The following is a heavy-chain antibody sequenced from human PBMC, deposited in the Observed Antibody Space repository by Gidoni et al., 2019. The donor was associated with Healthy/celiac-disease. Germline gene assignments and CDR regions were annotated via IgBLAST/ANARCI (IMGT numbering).Heavy chain of an antibody. V-gene: IGHV3-48*04. Sequence: EVQLVESGGGLVQPGGSLRLSCAASGFTFSSYSMNWVRQAPGKGLEWVSYISSSSSTIYYADSVKGRFTISRDNAKNSLYLQMNSLRAEDTAVYYCARDWYYYDSSGYYAIDYWGQGTLVTVSS. CDR2: ISSSSSTI. D-gene: IGHD3-22*01. CDR1: GFTFSSYS. CDR3: ARDWYYYDSSGYYAIDY. J-gene: IGHJ4*02.